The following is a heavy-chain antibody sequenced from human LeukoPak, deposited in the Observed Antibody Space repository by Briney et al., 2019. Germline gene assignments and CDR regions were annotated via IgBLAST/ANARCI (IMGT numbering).Heavy chain of an antibody. D-gene: IGHD3-10*01. J-gene: IGHJ4*02. CDR1: GYTFTGYY. Sequence: ASVKVSCKASGYTFTGYYMHWVRQAPGQGLEWMGWINPNSGGTNYAQKFQGRVTMTRDTSISTAYMELSRLRSDGTAVYYCARENYYGSGSYYFSVGPAIDYWGQGTLVTVSS. V-gene: IGHV1-2*02. CDR3: ARENYYGSGSYYFSVGPAIDY. CDR2: INPNSGGT.